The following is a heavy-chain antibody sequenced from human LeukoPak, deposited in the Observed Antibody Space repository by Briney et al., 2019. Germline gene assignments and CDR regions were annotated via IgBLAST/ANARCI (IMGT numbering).Heavy chain of an antibody. J-gene: IGHJ4*02. D-gene: IGHD3-22*01. Sequence: GGSLRLSCAASGFAFSSYSMNWVRQAPGKGLEWGSYISGSSSTIYYADSVKGRFTISRDNGKNTLYLQMNSLRAEDTAVYYCARGSTYYDSSGQVPFDYWGQGTLVTVSS. CDR2: ISGSSSTI. CDR3: ARGSTYYDSSGQVPFDY. CDR1: GFAFSSYS. V-gene: IGHV3-48*01.